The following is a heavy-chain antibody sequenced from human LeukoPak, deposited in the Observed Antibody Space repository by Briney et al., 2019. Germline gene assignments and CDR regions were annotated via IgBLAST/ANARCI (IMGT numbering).Heavy chain of an antibody. J-gene: IGHJ4*02. CDR2: ISYDGSNK. CDR1: GFTFSSYA. CDR3: ASDIVVVPAAHLDIDY. D-gene: IGHD2-2*01. Sequence: GGSLRLSCAASGFTFSSYAMHWVRQAPGKGLEWVAVISYDGSNKYYADSVKGRFTISRDNSKNTLYLQMNSLRAEDTAVYYRASDIVVVPAAHLDIDYWGQGTLVTVSS. V-gene: IGHV3-30-3*01.